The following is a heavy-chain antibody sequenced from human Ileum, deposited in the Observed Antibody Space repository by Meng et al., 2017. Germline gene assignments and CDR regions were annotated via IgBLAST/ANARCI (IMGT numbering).Heavy chain of an antibody. CDR2: INTDGTST. Sequence: GESLKISCAASGMTLSTFWVQWVRQAPGKGLVWVSGINTDGTSTTYADSVKGRFTISRDNAKNTVYLQLNSVRAEDTAVYYCARPYCSGGSCYSPPDYWGQGTLVTSPQ. CDR1: GMTLSTFW. J-gene: IGHJ4*02. CDR3: ARPYCSGGSCYSPPDY. D-gene: IGHD2-15*01. V-gene: IGHV3-74*01.